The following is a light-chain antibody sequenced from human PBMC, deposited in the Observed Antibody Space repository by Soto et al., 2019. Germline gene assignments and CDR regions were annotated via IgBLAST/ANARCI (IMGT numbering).Light chain of an antibody. CDR3: CSYATSSFV. CDR1: SSDVGGYNL. CDR2: EVS. J-gene: IGLJ1*01. V-gene: IGLV2-23*02. Sequence: QSVLTQPASVSGSPGQSITISCSGTSSDVGGYNLASWYQQHPGRAPKLLIHEVSQRPSGVSSRFSGSKSGNTATLTISGVQPEDEADYHCCSYATSSFVFGTGTKVTVL.